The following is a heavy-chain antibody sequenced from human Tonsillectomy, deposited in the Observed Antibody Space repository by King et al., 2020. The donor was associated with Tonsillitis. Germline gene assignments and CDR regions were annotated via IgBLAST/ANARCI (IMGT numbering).Heavy chain of an antibody. CDR3: ARDTDGSYHICDY. CDR2: IYSSSDYI. J-gene: IGHJ4*02. V-gene: IGHV3-21*01. CDR1: GFTFSTYR. D-gene: IGHD1-26*01. Sequence: QLVQSGGGLVKPGGSLRLSCAASGFTFSTYRMNWVRQAPGKGLEWVATIYSSSDYIYYADSVKGRFTISRDNAKSSLYLQLSSLRAEDTAVYYCARDTDGSYHICDYWGQGTLVTVSS.